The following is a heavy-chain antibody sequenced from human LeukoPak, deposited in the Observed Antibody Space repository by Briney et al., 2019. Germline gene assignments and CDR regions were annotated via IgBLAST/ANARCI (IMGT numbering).Heavy chain of an antibody. CDR2: IYHSGST. J-gene: IGHJ4*02. V-gene: IGHV4-34*01. Sequence: SETLSLTCAVYGGSFSGYYWSWIRQPPGKGLEWIGYIYHSGSTYYNPSLKSRVTISVDRSKNQFSLKLSSVTAADTAVYYCARALTVRWELLAFDYWGQGTLVTVSS. CDR1: GGSFSGYY. CDR3: ARALTVRWELLAFDY. D-gene: IGHD1-26*01.